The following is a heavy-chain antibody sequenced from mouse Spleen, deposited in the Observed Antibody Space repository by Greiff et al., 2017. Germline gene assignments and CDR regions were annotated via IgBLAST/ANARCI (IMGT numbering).Heavy chain of an antibody. CDR2: IDPETGGT. D-gene: IGHD1-1*01. J-gene: IGHJ3*01. CDR1: GYTFTDYE. Sequence: VQLQQSGAELVRPGASVTLSCKASGYTFTDYEMHWVKQTPVHGLEWIGAIDPETGGTAYNQKFKGKATLTVDKASSTAYMQLKGLTSEGSAVYYCARSGDYLFAYWGQGTLVTVSA. CDR3: ARSGDYLFAY. V-gene: IGHV1-15*01.